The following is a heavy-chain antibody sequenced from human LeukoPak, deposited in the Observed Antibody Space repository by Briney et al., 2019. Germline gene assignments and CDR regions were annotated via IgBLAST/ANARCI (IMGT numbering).Heavy chain of an antibody. D-gene: IGHD3-22*01. Sequence: EASVKVSCKVSGYTLTELSMHWVRQAPGKGLEWMGGFDPEDGETIYAQKSQGRVTITADKSTSTAYMELSSLRSEDTAVYYCARVGLSYYYDSSPMDYWGQGTLVTVSS. V-gene: IGHV1-24*01. CDR3: ARVGLSYYYDSSPMDY. CDR2: FDPEDGET. CDR1: GYTLTELS. J-gene: IGHJ4*02.